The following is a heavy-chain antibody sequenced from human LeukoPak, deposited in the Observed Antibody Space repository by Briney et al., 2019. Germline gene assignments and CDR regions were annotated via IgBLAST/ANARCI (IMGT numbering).Heavy chain of an antibody. Sequence: GSLPFSCEASGFTFSMYSMAWVRQAPGKGPEWVSVINDRGGYIQDADSVKGRFTISRDNSQNTLFLQMNSLRDEDTAVYYCVKERDRGIEVADDFDYWGQGTLATVSS. J-gene: IGHJ4*02. D-gene: IGHD6-19*01. V-gene: IGHV3-23*01. CDR1: GFTFSMYS. CDR2: INDRGGYI. CDR3: VKERDRGIEVADDFDY.